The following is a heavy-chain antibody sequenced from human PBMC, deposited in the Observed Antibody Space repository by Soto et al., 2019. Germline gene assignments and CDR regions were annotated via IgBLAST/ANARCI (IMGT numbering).Heavy chain of an antibody. D-gene: IGHD4-17*01. V-gene: IGHV4-38-2*01. J-gene: IGHJ4*02. CDR3: ARTDYGGKGY. CDR1: GYSISSGYY. Sequence: SETLSLTCAVSGYSISSGYYWGWIRQPPGKGLEWIGSIYHSGSTYYNPSLKSRVTTSVDTSKNQFSLKLSSVTAADTAVYYCARTDYGGKGYWGQGTLVTVSS. CDR2: IYHSGST.